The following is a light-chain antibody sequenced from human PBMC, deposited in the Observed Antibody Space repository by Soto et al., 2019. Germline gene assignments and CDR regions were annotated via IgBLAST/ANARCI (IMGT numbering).Light chain of an antibody. CDR3: QNYKNYPRT. CDR2: DAS. CDR1: HSISNR. J-gene: IGKJ1*01. V-gene: IGKV1-5*01. Sequence: DIQMTQSPSTLSASVGDGVTITCRASHSISNRLAWYQQRPGKAPKYLIYDASTLDSGAPSRFSGSGSGTEFTLSISSLQPEDFATYSCQNYKNYPRTVGQGTKGDSK.